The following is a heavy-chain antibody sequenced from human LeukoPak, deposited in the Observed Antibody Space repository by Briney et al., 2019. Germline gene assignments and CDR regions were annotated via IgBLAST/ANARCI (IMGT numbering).Heavy chain of an antibody. CDR3: ARDITMVPDV. V-gene: IGHV1-18*01. D-gene: IGHD3-10*01. CDR2: ISTYSGNT. J-gene: IGHJ6*02. CDR1: GYTFTSMG. Sequence: ASVKVSCKTSGYTFTSMGISWVRQAPGQGLEWMGWISTYSGNTNYAQKFQGRVTMTTDTSTSTAYMELRSLRSDDTAVYYCARDITMVPDVWGQGTTVTVSS.